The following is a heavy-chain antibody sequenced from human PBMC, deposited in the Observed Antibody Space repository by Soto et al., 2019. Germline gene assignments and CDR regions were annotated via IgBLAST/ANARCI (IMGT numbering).Heavy chain of an antibody. D-gene: IGHD1-1*01. J-gene: IGHJ4*01. V-gene: IGHV3-30*18. Sequence: LRLSCGASGVTFSSYAMHWVRQAPGKGLEWVATISYDGSNGYYGDSVKGRFTISRDNAKSTLYVQMNSLRAEDTAVYYCAKTQATGTTYYFDSWGHGSLVTV. CDR1: GVTFSSYA. CDR3: AKTQATGTTYYFDS. CDR2: ISYDGSNG.